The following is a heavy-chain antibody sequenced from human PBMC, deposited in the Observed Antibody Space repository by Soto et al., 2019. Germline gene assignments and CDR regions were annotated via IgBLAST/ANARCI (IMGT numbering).Heavy chain of an antibody. V-gene: IGHV1-46*01. Sequence: ASVKVSCKASGYTFTNNYRHWVRQAPGQGLEWMGIFNPSGGSTTYAQKFQGRVTMTRDTSTSTVYMELSSLRSEDTAVYYCARGGTSWYSEFDSWGQGTLVTVSS. CDR2: FNPSGGST. CDR3: ARGGTSWYSEFDS. CDR1: GYTFTNNY. D-gene: IGHD6-13*01. J-gene: IGHJ4*02.